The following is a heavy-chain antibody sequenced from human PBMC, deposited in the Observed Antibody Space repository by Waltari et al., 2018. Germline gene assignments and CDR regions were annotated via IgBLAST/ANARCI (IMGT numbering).Heavy chain of an antibody. CDR3: ARVFDTYCMDV. CDR2: IWHDGSKK. Sequence: QVQLVESGGGVVQPGTSLRLSCAASGFTLSNYGMHWVRQAPGKGLEWVAVIWHDGSKKYYADSVKGRFTISGDNSKNTLYLQMNSLRAEDTAVYYCARVFDTYCMDVWGKGTTVTVSS. D-gene: IGHD3-9*01. J-gene: IGHJ6*03. CDR1: GFTLSNYG. V-gene: IGHV3-33*01.